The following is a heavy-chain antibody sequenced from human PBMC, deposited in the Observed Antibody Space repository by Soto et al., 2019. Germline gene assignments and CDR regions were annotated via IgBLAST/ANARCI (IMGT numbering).Heavy chain of an antibody. CDR2: IYYSGKT. D-gene: IGHD2-21*02. Sequence: QVQLRESGPGLVKPSQTLSLTCTVSGDTIYSDNYYWTWIRQPPRRGLELIAYIYYSGKTYYNPSLTXRXXXSXXTSKNQFSLRLSSVTAADTAVYFCARGESLLPSILPSPLDFWGQGILVTVSS. CDR3: ARGESLLPSILPSPLDF. J-gene: IGHJ4*02. V-gene: IGHV4-30-4*01. CDR1: GDTIYSDNYY.